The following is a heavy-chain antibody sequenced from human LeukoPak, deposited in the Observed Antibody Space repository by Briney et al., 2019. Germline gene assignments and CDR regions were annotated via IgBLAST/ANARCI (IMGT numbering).Heavy chain of an antibody. D-gene: IGHD3-22*01. Sequence: SETLSLTCTVSGGSISSSSYYWGWIRQPPGKGLEWIGSIYYSGSTYYNPSLKSRVTISVDTSKNQFSLKLSSVTAADTAVYYCARDHYYDSSGYYYGFDSWGQGTLVTVSS. CDR2: IYYSGST. CDR3: ARDHYYDSSGYYYGFDS. V-gene: IGHV4-39*02. CDR1: GGSISSSSYY. J-gene: IGHJ4*02.